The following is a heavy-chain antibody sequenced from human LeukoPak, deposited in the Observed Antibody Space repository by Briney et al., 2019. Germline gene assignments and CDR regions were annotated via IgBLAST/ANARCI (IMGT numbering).Heavy chain of an antibody. D-gene: IGHD2-15*01. CDR2: ISGSGGST. V-gene: IGHV3-23*01. Sequence: GGSLRLSCAASGFTFSSYAMSWVRQAPGKGLEWVSAISGSGGSTYYADSVKGRFTISRDNSKNTLYLQMNSLRAEDTAVYYCAREFYCSGGICYDYWGQGTLVTVSS. CDR3: AREFYCSGGICYDY. J-gene: IGHJ4*02. CDR1: GFTFSSYA.